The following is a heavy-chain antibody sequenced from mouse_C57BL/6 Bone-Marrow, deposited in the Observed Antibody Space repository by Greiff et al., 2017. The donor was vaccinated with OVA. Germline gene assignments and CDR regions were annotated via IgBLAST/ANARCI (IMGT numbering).Heavy chain of an antibody. CDR1: GYSITSGYD. J-gene: IGHJ3*01. Sequence: EVQLQESGPGMVKPSQSLSLTCTVTGYSITSGYDWHWIRHFPGNKLEWMGYISYSGSTNYNPSLKSRISITHDTSKNHFFLKLNSVTTEDTATYYCAREDYGSRGFAYWGQGTLVTVSA. D-gene: IGHD1-1*01. CDR3: AREDYGSRGFAY. CDR2: ISYSGST. V-gene: IGHV3-1*01.